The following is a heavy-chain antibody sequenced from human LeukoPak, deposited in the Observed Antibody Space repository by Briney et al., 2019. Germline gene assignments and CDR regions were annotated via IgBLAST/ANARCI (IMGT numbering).Heavy chain of an antibody. CDR2: ISWDGGST. Sequence: GGSLRLSCAASGFTFDDYAMHWVRQAPGKGLEWVSLISWDGGSTYYADSVKGQFTISRDNAKNSLYLQMNSLRAEDTALYYCAKDSRGYYYDSEFDYWGQGTLVTVSS. D-gene: IGHD3-22*01. CDR3: AKDSRGYYYDSEFDY. J-gene: IGHJ4*02. CDR1: GFTFDDYA. V-gene: IGHV3-43D*03.